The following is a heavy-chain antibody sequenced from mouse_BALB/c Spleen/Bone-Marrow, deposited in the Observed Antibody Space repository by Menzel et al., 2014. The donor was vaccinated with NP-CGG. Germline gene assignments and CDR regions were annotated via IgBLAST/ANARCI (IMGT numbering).Heavy chain of an antibody. Sequence: DVKLQESGAELVKPGASVKLSCTASGFNIKDTYMHWVKQRPEQGLEWIGRIDPANGNTKYDPKFQGKATITADTSSNTAYLQLSSLTSEDTAVYYCARWEYYAMDYWGQGTSGTVSS. CDR1: GFNIKDTY. D-gene: IGHD4-1*01. J-gene: IGHJ4*01. V-gene: IGHV14-3*02. CDR3: ARWEYYAMDY. CDR2: IDPANGNT.